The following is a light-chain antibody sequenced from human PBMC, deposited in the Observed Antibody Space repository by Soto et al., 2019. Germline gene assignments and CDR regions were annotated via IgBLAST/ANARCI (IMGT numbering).Light chain of an antibody. CDR3: GTWDSSLSSVV. Sequence: QSVLTQPPSVSAAPGQRVTISCSGSSFNIGNNYVSWYQQLPGTAPKLLIYENNKRPSGIPDRFSGSKSGTSATLGITGLQTGDEADYYCGTWDSSLSSVVFGGGTKVTV. CDR2: ENN. V-gene: IGLV1-51*02. J-gene: IGLJ2*01. CDR1: SFNIGNNY.